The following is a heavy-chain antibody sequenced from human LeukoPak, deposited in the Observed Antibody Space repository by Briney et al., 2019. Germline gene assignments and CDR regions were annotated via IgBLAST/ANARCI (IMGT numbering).Heavy chain of an antibody. Sequence: SETLSLTCTVSGGSISSYYWSWIRQPPGTGLEWIGYIYYSGSTNYNPSLKSRVTISVDTSKNQFSLKLSSVTAADTAVYYCARDRNSDYYYYGMDVWGQGTTVTVSS. J-gene: IGHJ6*02. CDR2: IYYSGST. CDR3: ARDRNSDYYYYGMDV. V-gene: IGHV4-59*08. D-gene: IGHD4-23*01. CDR1: GGSISSYY.